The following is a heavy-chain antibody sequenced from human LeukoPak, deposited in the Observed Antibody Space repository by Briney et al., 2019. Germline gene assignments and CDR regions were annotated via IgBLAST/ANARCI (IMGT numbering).Heavy chain of an antibody. V-gene: IGHV3-23*01. CDR1: GFTFSDFA. Sequence: HPGGSLRLSCAASGFTFSDFAMSWVRQAPGKGLEWVSSITGSGDRTYYTDSVKGRFTVSRDNSANTLSLQMNSLRVEDTAIYYCARHRGRRIINPVDFWGQGTLVTVSS. D-gene: IGHD2-15*01. CDR2: ITGSGDRT. J-gene: IGHJ4*02. CDR3: ARHRGRRIINPVDF.